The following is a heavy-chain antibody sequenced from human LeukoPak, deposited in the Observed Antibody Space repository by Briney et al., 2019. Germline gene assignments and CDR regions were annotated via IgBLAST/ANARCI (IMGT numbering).Heavy chain of an antibody. Sequence: PSETLSLTCTVSGASISSHYWSWIRQPPGKGLEWIGYMFDSVRTKDNPSLKSRFTLSADTSKNQFSLRLTSVTAADTAVYYCATIKRGNIYGYFDFWGQGILVTVSS. J-gene: IGHJ4*02. CDR1: GASISSHY. CDR3: ATIKRGNIYGYFDF. D-gene: IGHD5-18*01. V-gene: IGHV4-59*11. CDR2: MFDSVRT.